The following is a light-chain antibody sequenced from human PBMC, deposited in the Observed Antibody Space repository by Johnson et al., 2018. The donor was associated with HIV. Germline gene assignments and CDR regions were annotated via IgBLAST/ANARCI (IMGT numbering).Light chain of an antibody. CDR1: SSNIGNNY. Sequence: QPVLTQPPSVSAAPGQKVTISCSGSSSNIGNNYVSWYQQLPGTAPKLLIYDNNKRPSGIPDRFSGSKSGTSATLGITGLQTGDEADYYCGTWDCLLRVSFFGTGTKVAVL. CDR3: GTWDCLLRVSF. V-gene: IGLV1-51*01. CDR2: DNN. J-gene: IGLJ1*01.